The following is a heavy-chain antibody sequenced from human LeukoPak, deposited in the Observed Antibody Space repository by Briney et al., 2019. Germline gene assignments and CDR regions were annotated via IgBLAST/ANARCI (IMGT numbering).Heavy chain of an antibody. J-gene: IGHJ4*02. CDR1: GFAFSGYG. V-gene: IGHV3-30*02. CDR3: VAIAVAGQFY. Sequence: GGSLRLSCAASGFAFSGYGMHWVRQAPGKGLEWVTYIAYDGSDKFYADSVRGRFTISRDNSKNTLYVQMNSLRVEDTAMYYCVAIAVAGQFYWGPGTMVTVSS. CDR2: IAYDGSDK. D-gene: IGHD6-19*01.